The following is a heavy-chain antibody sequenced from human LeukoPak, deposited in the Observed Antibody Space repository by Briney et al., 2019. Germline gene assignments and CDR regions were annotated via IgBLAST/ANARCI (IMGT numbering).Heavy chain of an antibody. CDR1: GFTFSTYE. CDR3: ARDLGAASGTFDY. D-gene: IGHD6-13*01. J-gene: IGHJ4*02. Sequence: TGGSLRLSCAASGFTFSTYEINWVRQAPGKGLEWVSYISTSGSSIYYADSVRGRFTISRDNAKNSLYLQMHSLRAEDTAVYYCARDLGAASGTFDYWGQGTLVTVSS. V-gene: IGHV3-48*03. CDR2: ISTSGSSI.